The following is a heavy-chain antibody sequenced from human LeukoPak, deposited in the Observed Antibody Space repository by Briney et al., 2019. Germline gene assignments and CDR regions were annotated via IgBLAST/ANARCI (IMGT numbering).Heavy chain of an antibody. V-gene: IGHV3-30-3*02. Sequence: GGSLRLSCAASGFTFSSYAMHWVRQAPGKGLEWVAVISYDGSNKYYADSVKGRFTISRDNSKNTLYLQMNSLRAEDTAVYYCAKDFNYYYDSSGHYDYWGQGTLVTVSS. CDR3: AKDFNYYYDSSGHYDY. J-gene: IGHJ4*02. CDR1: GFTFSSYA. CDR2: ISYDGSNK. D-gene: IGHD3-22*01.